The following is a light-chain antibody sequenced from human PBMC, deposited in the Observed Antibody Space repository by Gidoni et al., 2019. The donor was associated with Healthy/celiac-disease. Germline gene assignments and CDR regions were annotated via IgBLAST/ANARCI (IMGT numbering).Light chain of an antibody. CDR1: QSVSSY. V-gene: IGKV3-11*01. CDR2: DAS. Sequence: ELVLTQSSATLSLSPGERATLSCRASQSVSSYLAWYQQKPGQAPRLLIYDASNRATGIPARFSGSGSGTDFTLTISSLEPEDFAVYYCQQRSTFGGGTKVEIK. CDR3: QQRST. J-gene: IGKJ4*01.